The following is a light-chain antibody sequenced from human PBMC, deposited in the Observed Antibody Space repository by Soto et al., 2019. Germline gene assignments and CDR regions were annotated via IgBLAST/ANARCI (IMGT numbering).Light chain of an antibody. J-gene: IGKJ3*01. CDR2: GAS. Sequence: EIMMTQSPGTLSVSPGEGATLSCTASQSVNLNLAWYQQKPGQPPRLLLYGASTRATDIPVRFRGSGSGTECALAVSCLHSEYSAVYNRHQYSSWAPGTFGPGTKVYIK. CDR3: HQYSSWAPGT. CDR1: QSVNLN. V-gene: IGKV3-15*01.